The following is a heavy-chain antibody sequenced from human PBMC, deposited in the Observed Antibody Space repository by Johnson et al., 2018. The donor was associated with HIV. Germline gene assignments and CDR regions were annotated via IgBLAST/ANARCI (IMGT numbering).Heavy chain of an antibody. V-gene: IGHV3-15*01. CDR3: AGEAEDAFDI. J-gene: IGHJ3*02. CDR2: IKSKSEGGTT. Sequence: VQLVESGGGLVKPGGSLRVSCAASGFSFSDAWMNWVRQAPGRGLEWVGRIKSKSEGGTTDYAAPVKGRFTISRDDSKNTLYLQMNSLKTEDTAVYYCAGEAEDAFDIWGQGTMVTVSS. D-gene: IGHD1-26*01. CDR1: GFSFSDAW.